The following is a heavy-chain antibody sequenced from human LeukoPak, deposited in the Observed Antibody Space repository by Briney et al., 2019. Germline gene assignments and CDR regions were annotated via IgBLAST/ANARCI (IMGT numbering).Heavy chain of an antibody. CDR3: ARVRRIVLVAAAIPRRSRYGMEV. CDR2: INHSGST. V-gene: IGHV4-34*01. CDR1: GVSFSGNY. D-gene: IGHD2-2*02. J-gene: IGHJ6*01. Sequence: SETLSLTCAVYGVSFSGNYWSWIRQPPGKGLEWIGEINHSGSTKYNPSLKSRVTISVDTSKKQFSLQLSSVTVAHKAVYYCARVRRIVLVAAAIPRRSRYGMEVWGQVATITVA.